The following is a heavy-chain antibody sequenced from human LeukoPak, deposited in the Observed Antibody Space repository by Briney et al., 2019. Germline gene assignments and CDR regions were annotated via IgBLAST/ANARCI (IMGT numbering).Heavy chain of an antibody. V-gene: IGHV1-18*01. D-gene: IGHD3-16*02. J-gene: IGHJ4*02. Sequence: RASVKVSCKASGGTFSSYAISWVRQAPGQGLEWMGWISAYNGNTNYAQKLQGRVTMTTDTSTSTAYMELRSLRSDDTAVYYCARGEYYVWGSYRWGIDYWGQGTLVTVSS. CDR3: ARGEYYVWGSYRWGIDY. CDR1: GGTFSSYA. CDR2: ISAYNGNT.